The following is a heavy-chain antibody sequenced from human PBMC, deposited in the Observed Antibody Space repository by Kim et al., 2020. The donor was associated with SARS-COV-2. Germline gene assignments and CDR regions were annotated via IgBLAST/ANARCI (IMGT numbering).Heavy chain of an antibody. CDR1: GFTFSNFE. CDR2: ISSSGSTI. V-gene: IGHV3-48*03. Sequence: GGSLRLSCAASGFTFSNFEMNWVRQAPGKGLEWVSYISSSGSTIYHADSVKGRFTISRDTGKNSLYLQMNSLRAEDTAVYYCARRSSGWRFDYWGQGTLV. CDR3: ARRSSGWRFDY. J-gene: IGHJ4*02. D-gene: IGHD6-19*01.